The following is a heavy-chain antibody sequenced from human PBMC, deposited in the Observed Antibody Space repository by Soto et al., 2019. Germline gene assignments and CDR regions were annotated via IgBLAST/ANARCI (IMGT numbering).Heavy chain of an antibody. CDR2: IYHSGST. CDR3: ARVQQYYALLWFDY. J-gene: IGHJ4*02. V-gene: IGHV4-4*02. CDR1: GGSISSSNW. Sequence: PSETLSLTCAVSGGSISSSNWWSWVRQPPGKGLEWIGEIYHSGSTNYNPSLKSRVTISVDKSKNQFSLKLSSVTAADTAVYYCARVQQYYALLWFDYWGQGTLVTVSS. D-gene: IGHD3-10*01.